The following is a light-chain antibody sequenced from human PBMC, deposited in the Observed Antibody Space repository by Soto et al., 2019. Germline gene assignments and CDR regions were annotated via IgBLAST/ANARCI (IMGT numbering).Light chain of an antibody. CDR1: RSISSW. J-gene: IGKJ1*01. CDR2: KAS. V-gene: IGKV1-5*03. Sequence: IQMTQSPSSLSASVGDRVTITCRASRSISSWLAWYQQKPGIAPKLLIYKASTLQSEVPSRFRGSGYGTDFTLTISRLQPDDSATYYCQQYDVYSTFGQGTNVEIK. CDR3: QQYDVYST.